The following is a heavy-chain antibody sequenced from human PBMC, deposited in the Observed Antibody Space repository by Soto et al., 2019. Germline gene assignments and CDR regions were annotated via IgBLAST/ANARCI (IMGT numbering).Heavy chain of an antibody. D-gene: IGHD1-1*01. Sequence: SQTLSLTCTVSGGSISSSSYYWGWIRQPPGKGLEWIGSIYYSGSTYHNPSLKSRVTISTDTSTSTAYMELRSLKSDDTAVYYCARERNWQPLPYWGQGTLVTVSS. CDR3: ARERNWQPLPY. CDR2: IYYSGST. CDR1: GGSISSSSYY. V-gene: IGHV4-39*02. J-gene: IGHJ4*02.